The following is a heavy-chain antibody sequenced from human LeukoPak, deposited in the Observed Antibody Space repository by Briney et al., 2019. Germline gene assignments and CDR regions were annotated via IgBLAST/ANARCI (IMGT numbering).Heavy chain of an antibody. CDR1: GFTFSNAW. CDR2: IKSKTDGGTT. Sequence: GGSLRLSCAASGFTFSNAWMSWVRQAPGKGLEWVGRIKSKTDGGTTDYAAPVKGRFTISRDDSKNTLYLQMNSLKTEDTAVYYCILGPYSGSYYLSDYWGQGTLVTVSS. V-gene: IGHV3-15*01. D-gene: IGHD1-26*01. J-gene: IGHJ4*02. CDR3: ILGPYSGSYYLSDY.